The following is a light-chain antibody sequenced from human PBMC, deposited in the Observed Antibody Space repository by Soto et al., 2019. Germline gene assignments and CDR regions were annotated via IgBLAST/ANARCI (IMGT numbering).Light chain of an antibody. J-gene: IGLJ1*01. CDR1: SGDVGDYNY. CDR3: SSYTSSRTYV. V-gene: IGLV2-14*01. Sequence: QSALTQPSSVSGSPGQSITVSCTGASGDVGDYNYVSCYQQVPGKAPKVMIYEVSNRPSRVSNRFSGSQSAITASLTISGLQAEDEADYYCSSYTSSRTYVFGTGTKVTVL. CDR2: EVS.